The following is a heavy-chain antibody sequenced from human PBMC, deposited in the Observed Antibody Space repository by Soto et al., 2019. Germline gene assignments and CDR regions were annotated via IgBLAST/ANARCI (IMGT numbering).Heavy chain of an antibody. CDR3: TRRGGGGSGVFMIDWLDP. Sequence: QVQLQESGPGLLKPSGTLSLTCDVSGGSLYSSNWWTWVLQTPGKGLKWIGEIHHSGSTNYNPSLKSRVTKSADKYKNQFFLNLASVTAADTAMYYCTRRGGGGSGVFMIDWLDPWGQGTQVTVSS. V-gene: IGHV4-4*02. CDR2: IHHSGST. D-gene: IGHD3-3*01. CDR1: GGSLYSSNW. J-gene: IGHJ5*02.